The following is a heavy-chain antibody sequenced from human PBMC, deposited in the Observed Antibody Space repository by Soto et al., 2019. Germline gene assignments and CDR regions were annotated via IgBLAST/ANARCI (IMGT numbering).Heavy chain of an antibody. J-gene: IGHJ4*02. D-gene: IGHD6-13*01. CDR1: GGSISSYY. CDR3: ARGSLAAAGTWPFDY. V-gene: IGHV4-4*07. Sequence: KPSETLSLTCTVSGGSISSYYWSWIRQPAGKGLEWIGRIYTSGSTNYNPSLKSRVTMSVDTSKNQFSLKLSSVTAADTAVYYCARGSLAAAGTWPFDYWGQGTLVTVSS. CDR2: IYTSGST.